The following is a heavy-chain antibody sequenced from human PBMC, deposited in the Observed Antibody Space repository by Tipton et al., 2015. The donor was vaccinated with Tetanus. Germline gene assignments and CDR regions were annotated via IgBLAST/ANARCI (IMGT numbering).Heavy chain of an antibody. CDR1: GYTFTRYG. D-gene: IGHD6-19*01. CDR2: ISGYNGNT. CDR3: ARLVKQWLVLEDY. J-gene: IGHJ4*02. V-gene: IGHV1-18*01. Sequence: QVQLVQSGAEVKKPGASVKVSCKASGYTFTRYGLTWVRQAPGQGPEWLGWISGYNGNTKYAPKFQGRVTMTTDTTTNTAYLELRSLRSDDTAVYFCARLVKQWLVLEDYWGQGTLITVSS.